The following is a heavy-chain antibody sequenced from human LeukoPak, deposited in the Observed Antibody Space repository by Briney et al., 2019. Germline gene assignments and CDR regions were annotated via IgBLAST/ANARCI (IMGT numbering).Heavy chain of an antibody. CDR3: ARETRIAARPLSFDY. J-gene: IGHJ4*02. CDR1: GGSISSGGYY. D-gene: IGHD6-6*01. Sequence: SETLSLTCTVSGGSISSGGYYWSWIRQPPGKGLEWIGYIYHSGSTYYNPSLKSRVTISVDRSKNQFSLKPSSVTAADTAVYYCARETRIAARPLSFDYWGQGTLVTVSS. V-gene: IGHV4-30-2*01. CDR2: IYHSGST.